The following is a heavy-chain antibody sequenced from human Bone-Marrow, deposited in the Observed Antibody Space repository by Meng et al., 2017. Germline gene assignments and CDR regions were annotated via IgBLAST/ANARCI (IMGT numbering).Heavy chain of an antibody. D-gene: IGHD4-17*01. J-gene: IGHJ2*01. V-gene: IGHV4-39*07. Sequence: SETLSLTCTVSGGSISSSSYYWGWIRQPPGKGLEWIGSIYYSGSTYYNPSLKSRVTISVDTSKNQFSLKLSSVTAADTAVYYCARGTITTVTTGYWYFALWGRGTLVTVSS. CDR3: ARGTITTVTTGYWYFAL. CDR1: GGSISSSSYY. CDR2: IYYSGST.